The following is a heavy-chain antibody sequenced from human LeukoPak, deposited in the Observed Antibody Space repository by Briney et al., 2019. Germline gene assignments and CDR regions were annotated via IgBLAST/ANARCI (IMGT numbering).Heavy chain of an antibody. CDR1: GFTFSSIW. V-gene: IGHV3-7*01. CDR3: ARDHSNSWYPYYYYGMDV. J-gene: IGHJ6*02. CDR2: IKHDGSE. Sequence: GGSLRLSCATSGFTFSSIWMSWVRQAPGKGLEWVANIKHDGSETMDSVKGRFTISRDNAKNSLYLRMNSLRAEDTAVYYCARDHSNSWYPYYYYGMDVWGQGTTVTVSS. D-gene: IGHD6-13*01.